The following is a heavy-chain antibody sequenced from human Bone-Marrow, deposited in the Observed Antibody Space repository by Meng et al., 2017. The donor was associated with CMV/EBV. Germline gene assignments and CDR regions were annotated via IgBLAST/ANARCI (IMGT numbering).Heavy chain of an antibody. Sequence: FPASCFPFVAFGMSWFRPAPGKGLGWVSCINWNGGTPGYANSVKGRFTISRDNAKNSLYLQMNSLRAEDTALYYCARGIVGASRDAYWGQGTLVTVSS. CDR3: ARGIVGASRDAY. D-gene: IGHD1-26*01. CDR1: CFPFVAFG. CDR2: INWNGGTP. J-gene: IGHJ4*02. V-gene: IGHV3-20*03.